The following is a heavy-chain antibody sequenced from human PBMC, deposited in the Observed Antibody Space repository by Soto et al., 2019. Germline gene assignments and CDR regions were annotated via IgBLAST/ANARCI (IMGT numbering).Heavy chain of an antibody. V-gene: IGHV1-18*01. CDR3: AKNRPPPYYYDGLDV. CDR1: AYTFTRYG. CDR2: ISGYNGDT. J-gene: IGHJ6*02. Sequence: QGHLVQSGAEVKKPGASVKVSCKTSAYTFTRYGISWVRQAPGQGLEWMGWISGYNGDTNYAQNLQDRVSITIDTSPTTAYMELSSRRYEDTAVYYCAKNRPPPYYYDGLDVWGQGTTVTVSS.